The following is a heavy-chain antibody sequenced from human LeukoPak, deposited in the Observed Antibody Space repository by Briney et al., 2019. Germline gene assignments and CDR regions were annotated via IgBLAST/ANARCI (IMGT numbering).Heavy chain of an antibody. V-gene: IGHV1-2*06. CDR3: ARAQGQYYYDSSTLIGAFDI. CDR2: INPNRGGT. CDR1: GYSFTGYY. J-gene: IGHJ3*02. D-gene: IGHD3-22*01. Sequence: GASVKVSCKASGYSFTGYYMYWVRQAPGQGLEWMGRINPNRGGTNYVQKLQGRVTMNRDTSISTAYMELRRLRSDDTAVYYCARAQGQYYYDSSTLIGAFDIWGRRTMVTVSS.